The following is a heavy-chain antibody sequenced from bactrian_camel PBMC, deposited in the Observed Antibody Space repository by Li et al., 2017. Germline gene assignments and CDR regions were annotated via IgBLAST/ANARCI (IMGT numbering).Heavy chain of an antibody. CDR1: GSLISSVYC. V-gene: IGHV3S53*01. D-gene: IGHD2*01. CDR3: ASTPAYRSGGYCYTVEADITS. CDR2: IDSKEVT. Sequence: HVQLVESGGGSVPAGGSLRLSCAISGSLISSVYCMAWFRQAPGKEREVVATIDSKEVTNYTDSVTGRFTISRDDNKNTLVLQMNTLKPEDTAMYYCASTPAYRSGGYCYTVEADITSWGQGTQVTVS. J-gene: IGHJ6*01.